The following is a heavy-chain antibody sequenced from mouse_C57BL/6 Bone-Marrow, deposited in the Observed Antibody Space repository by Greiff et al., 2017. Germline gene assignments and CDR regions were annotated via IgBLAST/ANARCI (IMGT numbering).Heavy chain of an antibody. J-gene: IGHJ2*01. D-gene: IGHD1-1*01. CDR1: GYAFSSYW. Sequence: VQLQESGAELVKPGASVKISCKASGYAFSSYWMNWVKQRPGKGLEWIGQIYPGDGDTNYNGKFKGKATLTADKSSSTAYMQLSSLTSEDSAVYFCARKGTTRDYFDYWGQGTTLTVSS. CDR3: ARKGTTRDYFDY. CDR2: IYPGDGDT. V-gene: IGHV1-80*01.